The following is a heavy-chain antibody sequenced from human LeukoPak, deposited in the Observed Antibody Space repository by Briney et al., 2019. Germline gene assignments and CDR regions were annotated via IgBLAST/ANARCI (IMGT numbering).Heavy chain of an antibody. Sequence: PGGSLRLSCAASGFTVNNNYMSWVRQAPGKGLEWVSAISGSGGSTYYADSVKGRFTISRDNSKNTLYLQMNSLRAEDTAVYYCAKAMYSSSPGPFDYWGQGTLVTVSS. CDR1: GFTVNNNY. CDR2: ISGSGGST. D-gene: IGHD6-13*01. CDR3: AKAMYSSSPGPFDY. J-gene: IGHJ4*02. V-gene: IGHV3-23*01.